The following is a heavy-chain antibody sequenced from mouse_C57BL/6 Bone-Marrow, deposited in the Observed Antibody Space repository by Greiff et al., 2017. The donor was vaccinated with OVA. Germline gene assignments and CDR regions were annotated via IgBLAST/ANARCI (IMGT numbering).Heavy chain of an antibody. Sequence: QVQLQQSGAELARPGASVKLSCKASGYTFTSYGISWVKQRTGQGLEWIGEIYPRSGNTYYNEKFKGKATLTADKSSSTAYMELRSLTSEDSAVYFCARRPYYGSSYYFDYWGQGTTLTVSS. CDR1: GYTFTSYG. V-gene: IGHV1-81*01. CDR2: IYPRSGNT. D-gene: IGHD1-1*01. CDR3: ARRPYYGSSYYFDY. J-gene: IGHJ2*01.